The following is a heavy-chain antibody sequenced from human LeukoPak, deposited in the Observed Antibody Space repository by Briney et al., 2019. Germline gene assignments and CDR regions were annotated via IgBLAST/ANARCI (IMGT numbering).Heavy chain of an antibody. CDR3: ARRGRLSYYIDY. J-gene: IGHJ4*02. Sequence: GGSLRLSCAASGFTFSDYEMNWVRQAPGKGLDWVSYIGTSGSTTYYADSVKGRFTISRDNAKNSLSLHMSGLRAEDTAVYYCARRGRLSYYIDYRGQGTLVTVSS. CDR2: IGTSGSTT. V-gene: IGHV3-48*03. D-gene: IGHD1-1*01. CDR1: GFTFSDYE.